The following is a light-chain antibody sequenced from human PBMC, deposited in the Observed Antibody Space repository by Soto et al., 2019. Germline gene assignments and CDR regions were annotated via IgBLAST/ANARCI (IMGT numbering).Light chain of an antibody. CDR1: QDISNY. CDR3: QQYDNLSYT. V-gene: IGKV1-33*01. Sequence: DIQMTQSPSSLSASVGDRVTITCQASQDISNYLKWYQQKPGKAPKLLIYDASNLETGVPSRFSGSGSGTDFTFTISSLRPEDIATYYCQQYDNLSYTFGQGTKLEIK. CDR2: DAS. J-gene: IGKJ2*01.